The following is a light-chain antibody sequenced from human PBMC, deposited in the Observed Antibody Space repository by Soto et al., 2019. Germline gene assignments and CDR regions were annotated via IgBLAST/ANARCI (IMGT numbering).Light chain of an antibody. CDR1: QSISTY. J-gene: IGKJ1*01. CDR2: KAS. V-gene: IGKV1-5*03. CDR3: QQYNSYRWT. Sequence: DIQMTKAPSTVSASIRDRVTITCRASQSISTYLAWYQQKPGKAPKLLIYKASSLESGVPSRFSGSGSGTEFTLTISSLQPDDFATYYCQQYNSYRWTFGLGTKVDI.